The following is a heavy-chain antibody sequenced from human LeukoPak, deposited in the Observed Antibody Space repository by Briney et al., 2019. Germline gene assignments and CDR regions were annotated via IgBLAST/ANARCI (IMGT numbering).Heavy chain of an antibody. CDR1: GYSISSGYY. D-gene: IGHD6-13*01. CDR3: ARGSLIAAAMN. Sequence: PSETLSLTCTVSGYSISSGYYWGWIRQPPGKGLEWIGSIYHSGSTYYNPSLKSRVAISVDTFKNQFSLKLSSVTAADTAAYYCARGSLIAAAMNWGQGTLVTVSS. V-gene: IGHV4-38-2*02. J-gene: IGHJ4*02. CDR2: IYHSGST.